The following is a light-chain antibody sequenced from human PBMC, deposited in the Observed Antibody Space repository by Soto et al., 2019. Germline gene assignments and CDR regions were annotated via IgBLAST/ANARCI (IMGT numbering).Light chain of an antibody. CDR1: SSDVGSYNL. Sequence: QPVLTQPASVSGSPGQSITISCTGTSSDVGSYNLVSWYQQHPGKAPKLMIYEGSKRPSGVSNRFSGSKSGNTASLTISGLQAEDEADYYCCSYAGRDVVFGGGTQLTVL. CDR3: CSYAGRDVV. V-gene: IGLV2-23*01. J-gene: IGLJ2*01. CDR2: EGS.